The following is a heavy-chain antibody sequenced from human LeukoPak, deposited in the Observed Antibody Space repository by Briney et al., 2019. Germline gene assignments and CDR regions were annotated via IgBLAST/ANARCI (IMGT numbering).Heavy chain of an antibody. J-gene: IGHJ4*02. CDR1: GFTFRNYV. D-gene: IGHD3-10*01. CDR2: TSSDLNVK. Sequence: GSLGLSYAASGFTFRNYVIYGVRQAPGKGLEWVAVTSSDLNVKLYADSVKGRFTISRDNSRSTLYLQMNSLRPEDTAIYYCAREGYYGSGSPPSLYFDYWGQGTLVTVSS. CDR3: AREGYYGSGSPPSLYFDY. V-gene: IGHV3-30-3*01.